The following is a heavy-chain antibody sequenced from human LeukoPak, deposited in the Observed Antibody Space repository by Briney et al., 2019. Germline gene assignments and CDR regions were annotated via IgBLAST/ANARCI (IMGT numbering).Heavy chain of an antibody. CDR1: GFTVSSNS. J-gene: IGHJ4*02. CDR2: IYSGGST. CDR3: ARVNSPLAMVPDFDY. V-gene: IGHV3-53*01. Sequence: PGGSLRLSCAASGFTVSSNSMSWVRQAPGKGLEWVSVIYSGGSTYYADSVKGRFTISRDNSKNTLYLQMNSLRAEDTAVYYCARVNSPLAMVPDFDYWGQGTLVIVSS. D-gene: IGHD5-18*01.